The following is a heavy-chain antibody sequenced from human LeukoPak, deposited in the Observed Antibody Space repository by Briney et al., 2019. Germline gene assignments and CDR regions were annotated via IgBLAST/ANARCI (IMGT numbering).Heavy chain of an antibody. CDR2: IIPILGVA. D-gene: IGHD1-14*01. Sequence: SVKVSCKASGGTFSSYTISWVRQAPGQGLEWMGRIIPILGVANYAQKFQGRVTITADKSTSTAYMELSSLRSEDTAVYYCARDHRGYNWFDPWGQGTLVTVSS. V-gene: IGHV1-69*04. J-gene: IGHJ5*02. CDR1: GGTFSSYT. CDR3: ARDHRGYNWFDP.